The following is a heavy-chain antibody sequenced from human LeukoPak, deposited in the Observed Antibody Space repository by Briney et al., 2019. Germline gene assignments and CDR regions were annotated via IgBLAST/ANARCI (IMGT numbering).Heavy chain of an antibody. CDR2: INHSGST. D-gene: IGHD2-15*01. Sequence: SETLSLTCAVYGGSFSGYYWSWIRQPPGKGLEWIGEINHSGSTNYNPSLKSRVTISVDTSKNQFSLKLSSVTAADTAVYYCGRDALVGYFFYYYMDVWGKGTTVTVSS. CDR1: GGSFSGYY. V-gene: IGHV4-34*01. CDR3: GRDALVGYFFYYYMDV. J-gene: IGHJ6*03.